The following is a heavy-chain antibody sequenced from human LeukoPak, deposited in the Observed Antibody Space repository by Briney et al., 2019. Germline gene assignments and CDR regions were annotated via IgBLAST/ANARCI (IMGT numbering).Heavy chain of an antibody. J-gene: IGHJ4*02. V-gene: IGHV3-30*04. Sequence: GGSLGLSCVVSGFNFDNFAMHWVRRPLGKGLEWVAVISHDGRTKYYADSMKGRITISRDNSKNTLFLQMNNLRSEDTAVYFCARPSPPGDGYNPPDHWGQGTLVTVSS. D-gene: IGHD5-24*01. CDR3: ARPSPPGDGYNPPDH. CDR1: GFNFDNFA. CDR2: ISHDGRTK.